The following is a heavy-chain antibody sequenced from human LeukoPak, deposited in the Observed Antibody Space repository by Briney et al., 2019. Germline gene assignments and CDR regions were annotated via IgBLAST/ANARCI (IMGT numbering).Heavy chain of an antibody. CDR2: SSPTGDIT. CDR1: GGSFSGNY. V-gene: IGHV4-34*01. D-gene: IGHD2-21*01. CDR3: ARVPDFIARPCDS. J-gene: IGHJ4*02. Sequence: SETLSLTCAVSGGSFSGNYWTLIRQTPGRGLEWIGESSPTGDITGYNPSLKGRATISVDSSKKQFSLKLTAVTAADTGVYYCARVPDFIARPCDSWGLGTLVTVSS.